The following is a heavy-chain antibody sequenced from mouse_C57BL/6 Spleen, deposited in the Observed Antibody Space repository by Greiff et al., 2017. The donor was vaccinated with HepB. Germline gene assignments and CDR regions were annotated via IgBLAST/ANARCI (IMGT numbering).Heavy chain of an antibody. CDR3: ARHPEYLFAY. CDR2: ISSGGSYT. V-gene: IGHV5-6*01. CDR1: GFTFSSYG. Sequence: EVQLVESGGDLVKPGGSLKLSCAASGFTFSSYGMSWVRQTPDKRLEWVATISSGGSYTYYPDSVKGRFTISRDNAKNTLYLQMSSLKSEDTAMYYCARHPEYLFAYWGQGTLVTVSA. D-gene: IGHD5-1*01. J-gene: IGHJ3*01.